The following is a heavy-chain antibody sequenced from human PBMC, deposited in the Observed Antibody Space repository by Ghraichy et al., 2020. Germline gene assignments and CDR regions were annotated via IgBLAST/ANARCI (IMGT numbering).Heavy chain of an antibody. Sequence: SETLSLTCAVSGGSISSSNWWSWVRQPPGKRLEWIGEIYHNEKTNYNPSLTRRVTISVDKSKNQLSLQMASVTAADTAVYFCARRVAYYVDYWGKGALFAVPA. CDR3: ARRVAYYVDY. CDR2: IYHNEKT. V-gene: IGHV4-4*02. CDR1: GGSISSSNW. J-gene: IGHJ4*02.